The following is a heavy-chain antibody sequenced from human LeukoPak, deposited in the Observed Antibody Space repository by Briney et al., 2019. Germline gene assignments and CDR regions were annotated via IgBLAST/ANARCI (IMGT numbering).Heavy chain of an antibody. CDR3: AIHNSSGYPGAFDI. CDR1: GYTLTGYC. V-gene: IGHV1-2*02. Sequence: ASVKVSCKASGYTLTGYCMHWVRQAPGQGLEWLGWINTKSGGTNYAQKFQGRVTMTRDTSISTAYMELSRLRSDDTAVYYCAIHNSSGYPGAFDIWGQGTMVTVSS. D-gene: IGHD3-22*01. J-gene: IGHJ3*02. CDR2: INTKSGGT.